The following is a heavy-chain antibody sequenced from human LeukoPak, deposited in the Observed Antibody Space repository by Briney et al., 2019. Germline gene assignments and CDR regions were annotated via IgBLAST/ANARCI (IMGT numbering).Heavy chain of an antibody. D-gene: IGHD3-22*01. CDR2: IYYSGST. CDR1: GGSISSYY. V-gene: IGHV4-59*01. CDR3: ARWRSSGYYGSVRSCWYFDL. Sequence: PSETLSLTCTVSGGSISSYYWSWIRQPPGKGLEWIGYIYYSGSTNYNPSLKSRVTISVDTSKNQFSLKLSSVTAADTAVYYCARWRSSGYYGSVRSCWYFDLWGRGTLVTVSS. J-gene: IGHJ2*01.